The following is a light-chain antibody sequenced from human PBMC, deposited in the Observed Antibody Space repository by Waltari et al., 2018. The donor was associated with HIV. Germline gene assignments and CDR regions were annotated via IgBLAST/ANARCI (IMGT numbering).Light chain of an antibody. CDR1: QTIDTY. CDR2: LTS. Sequence: DIQMIQSPTSLSARLVDKIAITCRASQTIDTYLNWYQFRPGQVPKLLVYLTSTVHTAVPPRFSGRGSGTFFSLTISDVQPEDMATYFCQQTYSPPRTFGLGTRLE. J-gene: IGKJ5*01. CDR3: QQTYSPPRT. V-gene: IGKV1-39*01.